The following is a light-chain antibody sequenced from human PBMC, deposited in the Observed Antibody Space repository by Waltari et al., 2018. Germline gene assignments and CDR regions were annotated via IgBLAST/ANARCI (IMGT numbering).Light chain of an antibody. J-gene: IGLJ3*02. CDR3: QVWDSSSDLWV. CDR1: KIGRKS. Sequence: SYVLTQPPSVSVAPGQTARITCGGNKIGRKSVHWYQQKPGQAPVLVGYDDSDRPSGIPERFSGSNSGNTATLTISRVEAGDEADYYCQVWDSSSDLWVFGGGTKLTVL. CDR2: DDS. V-gene: IGLV3-21*02.